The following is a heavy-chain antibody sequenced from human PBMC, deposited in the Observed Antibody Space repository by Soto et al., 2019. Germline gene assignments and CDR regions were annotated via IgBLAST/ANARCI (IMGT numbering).Heavy chain of an antibody. V-gene: IGHV1-69*06. D-gene: IGHD3-22*01. CDR3: ARCHSDSSGPGYLDS. CDR1: GGTFISDA. Sequence: QVRLVQSEAEVKKAGSSVKVSCKASGGTFISDAVTWVRQAPGQGLEWMGGVIPMFPKANYAQKFQGRATISADKATSTVYMELHSLKSEDTAVYYCARCHSDSSGPGYLDSWDQGTLVTVTS. J-gene: IGHJ4*02. CDR2: VIPMFPKA.